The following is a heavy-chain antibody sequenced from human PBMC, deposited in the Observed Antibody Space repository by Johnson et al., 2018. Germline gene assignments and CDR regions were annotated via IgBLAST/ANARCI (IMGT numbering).Heavy chain of an antibody. CDR1: GFIFSSYG. J-gene: IGHJ6*02. Sequence: VQLLESGGGVVQPGRSLRLSCKASGFIFSSYGMHWVRQAPGKGLEWVAFIWYDGTKKYYADSVKGRFTISRDNSKNTMFLQMNSLRAEDTAVYFCAREISDGDYASGLDVWGQGTTVTVFS. CDR2: IWYDGTKK. D-gene: IGHD4-17*01. V-gene: IGHV3-33*01. CDR3: AREISDGDYASGLDV.